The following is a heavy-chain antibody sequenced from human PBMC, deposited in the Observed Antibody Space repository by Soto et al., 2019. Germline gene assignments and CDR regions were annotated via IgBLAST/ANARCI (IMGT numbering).Heavy chain of an antibody. CDR1: GFTFSSYG. CDR2: IWYDGSNK. D-gene: IGHD2-15*01. CDR3: ARDGYCGGGSCYSVPVFDY. Sequence: ESGGGVVQPGRSLRLSCAASGFTFSSYGMHWVRQAPGKGLEWVAVIWYDGSNKYYADSVKGRFTISRDNSKNTLYLQMTSLRAEDTAVYYCARDGYCGGGSCYSVPVFDYWGQGTLVTVSS. V-gene: IGHV3-33*01. J-gene: IGHJ4*02.